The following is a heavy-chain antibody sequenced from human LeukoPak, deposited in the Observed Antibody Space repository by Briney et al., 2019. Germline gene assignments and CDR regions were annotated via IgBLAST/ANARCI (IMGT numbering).Heavy chain of an antibody. CDR3: AKDEVFSSAWYFDY. J-gene: IGHJ4*02. Sequence: PGGSLRLSCAASGFTFSSYAMHWVRQAPGRGLDWMAFISHDGSNKYYADSVKGRFTVSRDNSKNTLYLQMNSLRGEDTAVYYCAKDEVFSSAWYFDYWGQGTLVTVSS. CDR2: ISHDGSNK. CDR1: GFTFSSYA. V-gene: IGHV3-30*04. D-gene: IGHD6-19*01.